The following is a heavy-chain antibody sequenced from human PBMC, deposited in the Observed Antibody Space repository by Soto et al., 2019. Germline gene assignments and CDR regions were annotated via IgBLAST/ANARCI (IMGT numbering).Heavy chain of an antibody. V-gene: IGHV4-39*06. CDR1: GGYITSSCFY. CDR2: IYYTGCS. J-gene: IGHJ4*02. Sequence: SETLSLTCPVSGGYITSSCFYWGWIRQPPEKGLEWIGSIYYTGCSYYNPSLKSRLTISVDRSKNQFTLKLTSVTVADTAVYYCATSYGNAWYTYWGQGTQVTVSS. CDR3: ATSYGNAWYTY. D-gene: IGHD6-13*01.